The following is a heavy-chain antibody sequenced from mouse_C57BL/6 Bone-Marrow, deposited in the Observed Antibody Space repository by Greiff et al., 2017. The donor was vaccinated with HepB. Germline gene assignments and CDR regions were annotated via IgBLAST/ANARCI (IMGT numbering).Heavy chain of an antibody. CDR3: ARQDYSNYEIFFAY. D-gene: IGHD2-5*01. J-gene: IGHJ3*01. CDR1: GFTFSDYY. Sequence: EVKLMESGGGLVQPGGSLKLSCAASGFTFSDYYMYWVRQTPEKRLEWVAYISNGGGSTYYPDTVKGRFTISRDNAKNTLYLQMSRLKSEDTAMYYCARQDYSNYEIFFAYWGQGTLVTVSA. V-gene: IGHV5-12*01. CDR2: ISNGGGST.